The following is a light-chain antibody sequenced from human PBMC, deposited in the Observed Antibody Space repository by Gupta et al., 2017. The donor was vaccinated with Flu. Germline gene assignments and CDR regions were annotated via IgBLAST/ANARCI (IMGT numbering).Light chain of an antibody. CDR2: KAS. CDR3: QHYDSYPYT. Sequence: GDRVTISCRASQNINTWLAWFQQKPGRAPKLLISKASILEDGVPTRFAGSGSGTQFSLTITNIQADDFASYYCQHYDSYPYTFGHGTKLEI. CDR1: QNINTW. J-gene: IGKJ2*01. V-gene: IGKV1-5*03.